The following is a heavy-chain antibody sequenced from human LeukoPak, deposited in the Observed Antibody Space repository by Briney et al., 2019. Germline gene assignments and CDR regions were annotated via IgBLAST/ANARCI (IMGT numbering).Heavy chain of an antibody. V-gene: IGHV3-30*18. CDR3: AKASGGYTYVFDY. CDR1: GFTFSSYG. CDR2: ISYDGSNK. Sequence: GGALRLSCAASGFTFSSYGMHWVRQAPGKGLEWVAVISYDGSNKYYADSVKGRFTISRDNSKNTLYLQMHSLRAEDTAVYYCAKASGGYTYVFDYWGQGTLVTVSS. J-gene: IGHJ4*02. D-gene: IGHD5-18*01.